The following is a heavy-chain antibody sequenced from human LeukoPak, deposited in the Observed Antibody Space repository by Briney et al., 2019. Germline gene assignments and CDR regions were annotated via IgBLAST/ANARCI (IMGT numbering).Heavy chain of an antibody. CDR3: ARVRRSGWYSFDY. V-gene: IGHV4-39*07. D-gene: IGHD6-19*01. CDR1: GGSITGGGYY. J-gene: IGHJ4*02. Sequence: SETLSLTCTVSGGSITGGGYYWGWIRQPPGKGLEWIGSIYYSGTTYFNPSLKSRVNISVDTSKDQFSLNLSSVTAADTAVYYCARVRRSGWYSFDYWGQGTLVTVSS. CDR2: IYYSGTT.